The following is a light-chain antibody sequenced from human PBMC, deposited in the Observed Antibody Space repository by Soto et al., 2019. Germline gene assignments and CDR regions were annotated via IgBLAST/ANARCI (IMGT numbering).Light chain of an antibody. Sequence: EIVLTQSPATLSLSPGERATLSCRASQSVSRYLAWYQQKPGQAPRLLIYDASNRATGIPARFSGSGSGTEFTLTISRLQPEDFAVYYCQQYDNWPPITFGQGTRLEIK. CDR1: QSVSRY. CDR2: DAS. CDR3: QQYDNWPPIT. V-gene: IGKV3-11*01. J-gene: IGKJ5*01.